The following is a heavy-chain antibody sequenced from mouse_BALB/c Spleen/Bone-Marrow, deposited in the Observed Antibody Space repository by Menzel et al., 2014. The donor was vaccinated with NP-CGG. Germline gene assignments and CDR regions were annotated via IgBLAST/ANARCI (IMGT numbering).Heavy chain of an antibody. Sequence: QVQLQQSGAELVRPGSSVKTSCKASGYAFSSYWMNWVKQRPGQGLEWIGQIYPGDGDTNYNGKFKGKATLTADKSSTTSYMQLSNLTSEYSAVYFCSRNSGAMDYWGQGTSVTVSS. CDR2: IYPGDGDT. CDR1: GYAFSSYW. J-gene: IGHJ4*01. D-gene: IGHD4-1*01. CDR3: SRNSGAMDY. V-gene: IGHV1-80*01.